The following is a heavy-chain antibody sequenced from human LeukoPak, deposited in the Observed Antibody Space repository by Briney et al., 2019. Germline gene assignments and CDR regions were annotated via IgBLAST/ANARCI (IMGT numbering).Heavy chain of an antibody. D-gene: IGHD6-13*01. J-gene: IGHJ3*02. V-gene: IGHV4-39*02. CDR3: AREKSSWSGLDAFDI. Sequence: SETLSLTCTVSGGSISSSSYYWGWLRQPPGKGLEWIGSIYYSGSTSYNPSLKSRVTKSLDTSKNQFSLKVTSLTAADTAVYYCAREKSSWSGLDAFDIWGQGTMVTVSS. CDR1: GGSISSSSYY. CDR2: IYYSGST.